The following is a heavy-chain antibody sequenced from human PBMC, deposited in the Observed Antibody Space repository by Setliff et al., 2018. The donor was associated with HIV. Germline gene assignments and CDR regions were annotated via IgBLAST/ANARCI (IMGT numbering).Heavy chain of an antibody. J-gene: IGHJ4*02. CDR2: IGGHGSII. CDR3: AAVPWGHSSLIIDH. Sequence: GGSLRLSCAASGFTFSDYYMSWIRQPPGKGLEWISFIGGHGSIIHYADSVKGRFTISRDNAKNSVYLQMHSLRVEDTAVYYCAAVPWGHSSLIIDHWGQGTPVTVS. CDR1: GFTFSDYY. V-gene: IGHV3-11*04. D-gene: IGHD3-16*01.